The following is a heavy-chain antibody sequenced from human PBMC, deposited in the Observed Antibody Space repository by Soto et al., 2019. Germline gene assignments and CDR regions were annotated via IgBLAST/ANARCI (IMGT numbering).Heavy chain of an antibody. Sequence: GGSLRLSCAASGFTFSSYAMSWFRLTPGKGLEWVSAISGSGSNTFYADSVRGRFTISRDNSKNTVFLQMNNLRAEDTAVYFCARDRATFDYWGQGTRVTVSS. D-gene: IGHD1-26*01. CDR1: GFTFSSYA. CDR2: ISGSGSNT. J-gene: IGHJ4*02. CDR3: ARDRATFDY. V-gene: IGHV3-23*01.